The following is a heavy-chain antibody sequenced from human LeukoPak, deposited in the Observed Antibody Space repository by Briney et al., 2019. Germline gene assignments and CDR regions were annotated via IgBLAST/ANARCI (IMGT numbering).Heavy chain of an antibody. J-gene: IGHJ5*02. D-gene: IGHD1-1*01. CDR2: IYHSGST. CDR3: AREGAGTKRRASWFDP. CDR1: GYSISSGYY. Sequence: SETLSLTCTVSGYSISSGYYWGWIRQPPGKGLEWIGSIYHSGSTYYNPSLKSRVTISVDTSKNQFSLKLSSVTAADPAVYYCAREGAGTKRRASWFDPWGQGTLVTVSS. V-gene: IGHV4-38-2*02.